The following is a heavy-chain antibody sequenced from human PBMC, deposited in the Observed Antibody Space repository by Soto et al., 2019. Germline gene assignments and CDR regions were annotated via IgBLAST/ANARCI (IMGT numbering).Heavy chain of an antibody. CDR1: GGTFSSYA. CDR2: IIPIFGTA. D-gene: IGHD6-13*01. CDR3: ARAYSSPGWFDP. Sequence: SVKVSCKASGGTFSSYAISWVRQAPGQGLEWMGGIIPIFGTANYAQKFQGRVTITADKSTSTAYMELSSLRSEDTAVYCCARAYSSPGWFDPWGKGTLVTVSS. V-gene: IGHV1-69*06. J-gene: IGHJ5*02.